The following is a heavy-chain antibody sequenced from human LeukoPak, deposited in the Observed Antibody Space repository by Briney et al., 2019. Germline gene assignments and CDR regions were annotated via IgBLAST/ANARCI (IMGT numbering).Heavy chain of an antibody. CDR1: GGPIMTAPYY. CDR3: VRSGVVLQTGFDF. V-gene: IGHV4-39*07. CDR2: VFHDGTT. Sequence: PSETLSLTCAVSGGPIMTAPYYWGWIHQPPGKGLEWLGSVFHDGTTYYSPSLKSRVTVSADTSRNRFSLSLTSSSAADTAVYYCVRSGVVLQTGFDFWGQGALVTVSS. J-gene: IGHJ4*02. D-gene: IGHD3-16*01.